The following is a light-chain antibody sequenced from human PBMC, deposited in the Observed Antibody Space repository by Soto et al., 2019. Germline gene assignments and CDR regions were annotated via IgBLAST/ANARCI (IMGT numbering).Light chain of an antibody. CDR1: SSDVGGYNY. Sequence: HSVLTQPRSVSGSPGQSVTISCTGTSSDVGGYNYVSWYQQHPGKAPKLMIYDVSKRPSGVPDRFSGSKSGNTASLTISGLQAEDEADYYCCSYAGSYTVVFGGGTQLTVL. CDR2: DVS. J-gene: IGLJ2*01. V-gene: IGLV2-11*01. CDR3: CSYAGSYTVV.